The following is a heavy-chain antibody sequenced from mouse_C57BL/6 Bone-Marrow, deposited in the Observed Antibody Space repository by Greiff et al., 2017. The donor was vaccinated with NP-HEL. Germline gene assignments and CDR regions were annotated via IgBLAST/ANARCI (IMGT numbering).Heavy chain of an antibody. D-gene: IGHD1-1*01. J-gene: IGHJ1*03. CDR1: GFTFSDYY. V-gene: IGHV5-12*01. CDR2: ISNGGGST. Sequence: DVMLVESGGGLVQPGGSLKLSCAASGFTFSDYYMYWVRQTPEKRLEWVAYISNGGGSTYYPDTVKGRFTISRDNAKNTLYLQMSRLKSEDTAMYYCARLYYGNWYFDVWGTGTTVTVSS. CDR3: ARLYYGNWYFDV.